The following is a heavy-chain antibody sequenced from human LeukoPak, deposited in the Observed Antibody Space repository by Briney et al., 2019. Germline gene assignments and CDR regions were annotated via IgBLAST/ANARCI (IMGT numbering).Heavy chain of an antibody. CDR3: ARGGQRRCDR. CDR2: INQDGSEG. CDR1: GFTFSSYY. Sequence: GSLRLSCAASGFTFSSYYMSWVRQAPGKGLEWVAKINQDGSEGYYADSVKGRFTISRDNAKSSLYLQMNSLRGEDTALYYCARGGQRRCDRWGQGTLVTVSS. V-gene: IGHV3-7*05. J-gene: IGHJ5*02.